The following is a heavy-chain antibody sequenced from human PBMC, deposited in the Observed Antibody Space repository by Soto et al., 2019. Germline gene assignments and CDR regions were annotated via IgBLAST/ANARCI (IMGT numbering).Heavy chain of an antibody. V-gene: IGHV1-24*01. CDR1: GYTLTELS. D-gene: IGHD5-12*01. Sequence: ASVKVSCKVSGYTLTELSMHWVRQAPGKGLEWMGGFDPEDGETIYAQKFQGRVTMTEDTSTDTAYMELSSLRSEDTAVYYCATERGYSGYDLTIPEGYFDYWGQGTLVTVSS. CDR3: ATERGYSGYDLTIPEGYFDY. J-gene: IGHJ4*02. CDR2: FDPEDGET.